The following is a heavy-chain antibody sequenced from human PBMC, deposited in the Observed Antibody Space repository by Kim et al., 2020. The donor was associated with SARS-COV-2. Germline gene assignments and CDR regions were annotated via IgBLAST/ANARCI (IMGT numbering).Heavy chain of an antibody. V-gene: IGHV3-23*01. J-gene: IGHJ4*02. D-gene: IGHD6-19*01. Sequence: DSVKGRFTISRDNSKNTLYLQMNSLRAEDTAVYYCAKDAAVAGTGYYFDYWGQGALVTVSS. CDR3: AKDAAVAGTGYYFDY.